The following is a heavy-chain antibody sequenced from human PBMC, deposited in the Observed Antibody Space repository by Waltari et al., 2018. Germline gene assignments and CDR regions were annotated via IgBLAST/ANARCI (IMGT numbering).Heavy chain of an antibody. J-gene: IGHJ4*02. CDR3: ARGGRDGYNYGY. CDR2: IYHSGST. CDR1: GYSISSGYY. Sequence: QVQLQESGPGLVKPSETLSLTCAVSGYSISSGYYWGWIRQPPGKGLEWIGSIYHSGSTYYNPSLKSRVTISVDTSKNQFSLKLSSVTAADTAVYYCARGGRDGYNYGYWGQGTLVTVSS. D-gene: IGHD5-12*01. V-gene: IGHV4-38-2*01.